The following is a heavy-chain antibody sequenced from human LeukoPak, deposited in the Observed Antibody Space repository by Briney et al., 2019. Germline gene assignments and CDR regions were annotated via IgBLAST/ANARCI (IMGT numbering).Heavy chain of an antibody. J-gene: IGHJ4*02. D-gene: IGHD1-26*01. V-gene: IGHV3-21*01. Sequence: GGSLRLSCAASGFTFSSYSMNWVHQAPGKGLEWVSSISSSSSYIYYADSVKGRFTISRDNAKNSLYLQMNSLRAEDTAVYYCARDSTIVGATTSDYWGQGTLVTVSS. CDR2: ISSSSSYI. CDR3: ARDSTIVGATTSDY. CDR1: GFTFSSYS.